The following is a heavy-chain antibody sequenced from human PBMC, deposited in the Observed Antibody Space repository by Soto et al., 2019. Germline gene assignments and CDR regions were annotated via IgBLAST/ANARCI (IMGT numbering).Heavy chain of an antibody. CDR3: ARVERSSSLDY. CDR1: GGSISSYY. CDR2: IYYSGST. V-gene: IGHV4-59*01. D-gene: IGHD6-13*01. Sequence: NPSETLSLTCTVSGGSISSYYWSWIRQPPGKGLEWIGYIYYSGSTNYNPSLKSRVTISVDTSKNQFSLKLSSVTAADTAVYYCARVERSSSLDYWGQGTLVTVSS. J-gene: IGHJ4*02.